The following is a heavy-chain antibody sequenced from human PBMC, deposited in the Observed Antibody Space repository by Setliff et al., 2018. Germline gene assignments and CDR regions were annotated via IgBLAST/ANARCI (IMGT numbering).Heavy chain of an antibody. J-gene: IGHJ6*03. CDR2: ISFDGSNE. V-gene: IGHV3-30*19. D-gene: IGHD1-1*01. CDR3: AREEVEPLSMTSYYYYMDV. CDR1: GFTFNNFA. Sequence: PGGSLRLSCAASGFTFNNFAMHWVRQAPGKGLEWVALISFDGSNEHYADSVKGRFTISRDNSINTVYLQMNSLRREDTAVYFCAREEVEPLSMTSYYYYMDVWGRGTTVTVSS.